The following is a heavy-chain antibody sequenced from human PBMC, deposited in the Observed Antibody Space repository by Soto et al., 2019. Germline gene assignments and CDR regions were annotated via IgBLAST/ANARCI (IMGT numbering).Heavy chain of an antibody. CDR3: ARVAVGYYYMDV. CDR1: GFTFSNYW. J-gene: IGHJ6*03. CDR2: INSAGTRT. V-gene: IGHV3-74*01. Sequence: EVQLVESGGGLVQPGGSLRLSCAASGFTFSNYWMHWVRQAPGKGLVWVSRINSAGTRTNYADSVKGRFTISRDNAESTLYLQMNSLTAEDTAVYYCARVAVGYYYMDVWGKGTTVTVSS.